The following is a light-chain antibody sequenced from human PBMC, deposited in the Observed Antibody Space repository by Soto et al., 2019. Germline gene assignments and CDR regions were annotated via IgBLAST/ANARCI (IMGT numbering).Light chain of an antibody. Sequence: EIVMTQSPATLSVSPGERATLSCRASQSVSSNLAWYQQKPGQAPRLLIYGASTRATGIPARFSGSGSGTEFTLTISSLQSEDFAVYYCQQYNNWPKRFGQGTKV. V-gene: IGKV3-15*01. CDR1: QSVSSN. J-gene: IGKJ1*01. CDR3: QQYNNWPKR. CDR2: GAS.